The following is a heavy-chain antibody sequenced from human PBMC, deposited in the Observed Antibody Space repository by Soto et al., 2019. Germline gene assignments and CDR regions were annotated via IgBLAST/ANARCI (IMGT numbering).Heavy chain of an antibody. CDR3: ARMWSSSWSVYYYYGMDV. CDR1: GFSLSNARMG. Sequence: QVTLKESGPVLVNPTETLTLTCTVSGFSLSNARMGVSWIRQPPGKALEWLAHIFSNDEKSYSTSLKSRLTISKDTSKSQVVLTMTNMDPVDTATYYCARMWSSSWSVYYYYGMDVWGQGTTVTVSS. CDR2: IFSNDEK. D-gene: IGHD6-13*01. V-gene: IGHV2-26*01. J-gene: IGHJ6*02.